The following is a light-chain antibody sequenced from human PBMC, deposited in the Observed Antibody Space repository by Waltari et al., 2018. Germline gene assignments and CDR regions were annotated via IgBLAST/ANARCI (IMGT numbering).Light chain of an antibody. Sequence: SYELTQSPSVSVSPGQTASITCSGDKLGDNYVCWYQQKPGQSPVLVIYQDSKRPSGIPERFSGSNSGNTATLTISGTQAMDEADYYCQAWDSTTAVFGGGTKLTVL. CDR3: QAWDSTTAV. J-gene: IGLJ2*01. CDR2: QDS. CDR1: KLGDNY. V-gene: IGLV3-1*01.